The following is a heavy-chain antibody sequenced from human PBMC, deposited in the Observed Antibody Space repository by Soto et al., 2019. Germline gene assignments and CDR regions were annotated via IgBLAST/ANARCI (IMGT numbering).Heavy chain of an antibody. V-gene: IGHV3-48*04. CDR3: ARSRGYSGYPIIYGMDV. CDR1: GFTFSSYS. Sequence: GGSLRLSCAASGFTFSSYSMNWVRQAPGKGLEWVSYISSSSSTIYYADSVKGRFTISRDNAKNSLYLQMNSLRAEDTAVYYCARSRGYSGYPIIYGMDVWGQGTTVTVSS. CDR2: ISSSSSTI. J-gene: IGHJ6*02. D-gene: IGHD5-12*01.